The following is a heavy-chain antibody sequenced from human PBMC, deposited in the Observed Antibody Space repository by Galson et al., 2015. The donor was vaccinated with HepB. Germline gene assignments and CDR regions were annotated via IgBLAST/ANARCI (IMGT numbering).Heavy chain of an antibody. J-gene: IGHJ3*01. D-gene: IGHD3-22*01. Sequence: SVKVSCKASGGDFSSYAISWVRQAPGQGLEWMGGFIPIFNTADYAQKFQGRLNITADESTKTAYMELNSLRPEDTAMYYCARAFTPHYERSAYYLFRVWGQGTVVTVS. V-gene: IGHV1-69*13. CDR1: GGDFSSYA. CDR3: ARAFTPHYERSAYYLFRV. CDR2: FIPIFNTA.